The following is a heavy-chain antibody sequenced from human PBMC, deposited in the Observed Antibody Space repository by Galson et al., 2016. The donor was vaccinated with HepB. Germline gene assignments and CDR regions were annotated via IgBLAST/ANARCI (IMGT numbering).Heavy chain of an antibody. J-gene: IGHJ3*02. D-gene: IGHD1/OR15-1a*01. CDR1: GGSISSGAYY. CDR3: AIRNNDAAFDI. V-gene: IGHV4-31*03. CDR2: IYYSGST. Sequence: TLSLTCTVSGGSISSGAYYWSWIRQPPGKGLEWIGHIYYSGSTYYKPSLKSRVTISVDTSKNQFSLKLSSVTAADTAVYYCAIRNNDAAFDIWGQGTMVTVSS.